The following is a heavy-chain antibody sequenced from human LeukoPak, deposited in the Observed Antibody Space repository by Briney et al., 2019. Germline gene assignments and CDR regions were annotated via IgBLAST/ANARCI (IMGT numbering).Heavy chain of an antibody. Sequence: GGSLRLSCAASGFTFSSYWMSWAHQAPGKGLEWVAFIRSDGSNKYYADSEKGRFTISRDNAKNSLYLQMNSLRAEDTAVYYCARGDYYDSLTNDYWGQGTLVTVSS. CDR2: IRSDGSNK. CDR3: ARGDYYDSLTNDY. D-gene: IGHD3-22*01. V-gene: IGHV3-7*03. J-gene: IGHJ4*02. CDR1: GFTFSSYW.